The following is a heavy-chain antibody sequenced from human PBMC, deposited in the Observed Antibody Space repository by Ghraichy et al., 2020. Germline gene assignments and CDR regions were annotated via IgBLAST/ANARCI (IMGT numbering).Heavy chain of an antibody. Sequence: GGSLRLSCAASGFTFSDFWMHWVRQAPGKGLVWLARITGDGTATYYADSVKGRITVSRDNGKNTVYLQVHSLRTEDTALYYCATDNPDYWGQGTLVTVSS. CDR2: ITGDGTAT. V-gene: IGHV3-74*01. CDR1: GFTFSDFW. J-gene: IGHJ4*02. CDR3: ATDNPDY.